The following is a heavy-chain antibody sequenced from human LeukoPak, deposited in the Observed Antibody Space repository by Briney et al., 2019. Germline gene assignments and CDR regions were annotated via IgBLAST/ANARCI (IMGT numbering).Heavy chain of an antibody. V-gene: IGHV1-46*01. D-gene: IGHD3-16*01. CDR2: IKPSAGST. CDR1: GYTFTRYY. CDR3: AREEEGGTFDY. J-gene: IGHJ4*02. Sequence: GASVNVSRKASGYTFTRYYMHWLRQAPRQALEWMGIIKPSAGSTRYAQKFQGRVTMTWDTSTSTVYMDLSSLRSEDTAVYYCAREEEGGTFDYWGQGTLVTVSS.